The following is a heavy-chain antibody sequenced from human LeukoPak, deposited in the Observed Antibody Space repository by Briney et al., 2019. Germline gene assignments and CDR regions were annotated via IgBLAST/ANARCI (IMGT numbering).Heavy chain of an antibody. V-gene: IGHV3-30*02. J-gene: IGHJ4*02. Sequence: GGSLRLSCAASGFIFSNYGMHWVRQAPGKGLEWVAFIQYNGTNKDYADSVRGRFTISRDNSKNTVSLQMNSLKPEDTALYYCVKDIRRGYNFGYDQFAYWGQGTLVTVSS. D-gene: IGHD5-18*01. CDR1: GFIFSNYG. CDR3: VKDIRRGYNFGYDQFAY. CDR2: IQYNGTNK.